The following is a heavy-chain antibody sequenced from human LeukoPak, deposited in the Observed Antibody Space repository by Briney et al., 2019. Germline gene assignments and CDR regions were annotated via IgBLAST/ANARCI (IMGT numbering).Heavy chain of an antibody. V-gene: IGHV4-61*09. Sequence: SETLSLTCTVSGGSIISNRHYWSWIRQPAGRGLEWIGHIYSSGNTKYNPSLKSRLTMSIDSSKNQFSLILTSVTAADTAVYYCARVALITIHENDAFDIWGQGTVVTVSS. CDR2: IYSSGNT. CDR1: GGSIISNRHY. J-gene: IGHJ3*02. D-gene: IGHD3-3*01. CDR3: ARVALITIHENDAFDI.